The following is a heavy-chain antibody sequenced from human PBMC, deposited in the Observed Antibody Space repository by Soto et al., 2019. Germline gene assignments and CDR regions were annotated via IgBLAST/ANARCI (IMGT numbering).Heavy chain of an antibody. CDR2: ISGSGGST. D-gene: IGHD6-13*01. V-gene: IGHV3-23*01. CDR3: AKELSSMWFPLDY. CDR1: GFTFTNYA. J-gene: IGHJ4*02. Sequence: GGSLRLSCATSGFTFTNYAMSWVRQAPGKGLEWVSSISGSGGSTWYADSVKGRFTISSDNSKKTLYLQMNSLRVEDTAVYYCAKELSSMWFPLDYWGQGTLVTVSS.